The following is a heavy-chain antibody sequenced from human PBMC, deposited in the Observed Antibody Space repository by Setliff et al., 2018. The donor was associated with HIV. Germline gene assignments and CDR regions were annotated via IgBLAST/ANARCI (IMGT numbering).Heavy chain of an antibody. CDR1: GYSISSGYY. D-gene: IGHD3-10*01. Sequence: LSLTCAVSGYSISSGYYWGWIRQPPGKGLEWIGSISHSGSTYYNPSLKSRVTISVDTSKNRFSLKLSSVTAADTAVYYCARHEITMVRGVTIKAGYSFDYWGQGTLVTVS. CDR3: ARHEITMVRGVTIKAGYSFDY. V-gene: IGHV4-38-2*01. CDR2: ISHSGST. J-gene: IGHJ4*02.